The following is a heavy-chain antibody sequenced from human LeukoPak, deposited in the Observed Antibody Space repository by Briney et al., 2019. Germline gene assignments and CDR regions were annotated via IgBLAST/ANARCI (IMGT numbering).Heavy chain of an antibody. CDR3: VLWDDY. J-gene: IGHJ4*02. CDR2: ISYDGSNK. D-gene: IGHD2-2*01. V-gene: IGHV3-30*03. Sequence: GGSLRLSCAASGFTFSSYGMHWVRQAPGKGLEWVAVISYDGSNKYYADSVKGRFTISRDNSKNTLYLQMNSLRAEDTAVYYCVLWDDYWGQGTLVTVSS. CDR1: GFTFSSYG.